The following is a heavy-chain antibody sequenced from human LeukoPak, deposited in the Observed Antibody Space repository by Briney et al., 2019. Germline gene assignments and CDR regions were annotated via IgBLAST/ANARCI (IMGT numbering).Heavy chain of an antibody. D-gene: IGHD2-2*01. CDR1: GGSISSGGYY. V-gene: IGHV4-31*03. Sequence: SQTLSLTCTISGGSISSGGYYWSWIRQHPGKGLEWIGHIYYSGSTYYNPSLKSRVTKSVDTSKNQFSLILTSVTAADTAVYFCAREAIPAGTFDHWGQGTLVTVSS. J-gene: IGHJ4*02. CDR2: IYYSGST. CDR3: AREAIPAGTFDH.